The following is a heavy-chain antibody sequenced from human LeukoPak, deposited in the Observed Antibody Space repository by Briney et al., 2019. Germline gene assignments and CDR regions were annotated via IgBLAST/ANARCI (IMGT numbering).Heavy chain of an antibody. J-gene: IGHJ6*03. CDR3: AKVKDSSSWYRVATSYYYYMDV. V-gene: IGHV3-74*01. CDR1: GIIFSNYW. Sequence: GGSLRLSCAASGIIFSNYWMHWVRQAPGKGLVWVSRINRDGSSTSYADSVKGRFTISRDNSKNTLYLQMNSLRAEDTAVYYCAKVKDSSSWYRVATSYYYYMDVWGKGTTVTISS. D-gene: IGHD6-13*01. CDR2: INRDGSST.